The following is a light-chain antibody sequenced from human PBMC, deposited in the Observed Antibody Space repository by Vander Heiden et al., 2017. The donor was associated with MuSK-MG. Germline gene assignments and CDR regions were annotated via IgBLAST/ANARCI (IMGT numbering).Light chain of an antibody. CDR3: QVWDSSSDHPSVV. CDR1: NIGSKS. CDR2: DDS. J-gene: IGLJ2*01. V-gene: IGLV3-21*02. Sequence: SYVLPPPLSVSVAPGPTSRITCGGNNIGSKSVHWYQQKPGQAPVLVVYDDSDRPSGIPERFSGANSGNTATLTISRVEAGDEADYYCQVWDSSSDHPSVVFGGGTKLTVL.